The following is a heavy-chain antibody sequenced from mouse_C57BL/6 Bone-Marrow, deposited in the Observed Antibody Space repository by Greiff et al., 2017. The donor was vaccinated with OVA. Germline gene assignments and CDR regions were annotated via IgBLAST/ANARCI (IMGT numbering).Heavy chain of an antibody. Sequence: AASGFSFNTYAMNWVRQAPGKGLEWVARIRSKSNNYATYYADSVKDRFTISRDDSESMLYLQMNNLKTEDTAMYYCVRDYYGSRGGWFAYWGQGTLVTVSA. CDR1: GFSFNTYA. J-gene: IGHJ3*01. D-gene: IGHD1-1*01. CDR2: IRSKSNNYAT. CDR3: VRDYYGSRGGWFAY. V-gene: IGHV10-1*01.